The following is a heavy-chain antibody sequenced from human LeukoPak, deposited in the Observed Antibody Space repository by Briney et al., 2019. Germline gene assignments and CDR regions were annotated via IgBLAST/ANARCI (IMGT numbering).Heavy chain of an antibody. Sequence: SGTLCLTCTVSGGSISSSNWWSWVRQPPGKGLEWIGEIYHGGSTNYSPSLKSRVTMSVDRSKNQFSLKLSSVTAADTAVYYCARGEDYGSGTVHFDYWGQGTLVSVSS. J-gene: IGHJ4*02. D-gene: IGHD3-10*01. CDR1: GGSISSSNW. CDR2: IYHGGST. V-gene: IGHV4-4*02. CDR3: ARGEDYGSGTVHFDY.